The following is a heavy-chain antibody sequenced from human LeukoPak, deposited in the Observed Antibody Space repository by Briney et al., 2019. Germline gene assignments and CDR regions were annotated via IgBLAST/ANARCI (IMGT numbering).Heavy chain of an antibody. V-gene: IGHV3-48*04. CDR3: VRKTVGAKNWFDP. CDR2: IGSRTGTI. D-gene: IGHD1-26*01. J-gene: IGHJ5*02. CDR1: GFTFSDYW. Sequence: GGSLRLSCTASGFTFSDYWMTWVRQAPGKGLEWVSYIGSRTGTIYYADSVRGRFTISRDDAKNSLYLQMNSLRAEDSAVYYCVRKTVGAKNWFDPWGQGTLVTVSS.